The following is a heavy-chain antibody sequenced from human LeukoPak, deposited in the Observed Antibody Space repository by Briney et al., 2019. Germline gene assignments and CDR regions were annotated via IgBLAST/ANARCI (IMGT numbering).Heavy chain of an antibody. Sequence: SETLSLTCTVSGGSISSYYWSWIRQPAGKGLEWIGYIYYSGSTNYNPSLKSRVTISVDTSKNQFSLKLSSVTAADTAVYYCARADSGSYYWYFDLWGRGTLVTVSS. J-gene: IGHJ2*01. D-gene: IGHD1-26*01. CDR3: ARADSGSYYWYFDL. CDR2: IYYSGST. V-gene: IGHV4-59*01. CDR1: GGSISSYY.